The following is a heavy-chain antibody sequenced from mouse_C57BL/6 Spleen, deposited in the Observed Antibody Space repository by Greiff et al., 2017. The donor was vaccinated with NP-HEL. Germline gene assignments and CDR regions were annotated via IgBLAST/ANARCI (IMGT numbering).Heavy chain of an antibody. CDR2: ISSGGSYT. Sequence: EVKLMDSGGDLVKPGGSLKLSCAASGFTFSSYGMSWVRQTPDKRLEWVATISSGGSYTYYPDSVKGRFTISRDNAKNTLYLQMSSLKSEDTAMYYCARHGKGYFDYWGQGTTLTVSS. J-gene: IGHJ2*01. CDR3: ARHGKGYFDY. D-gene: IGHD4-1*01. CDR1: GFTFSSYG. V-gene: IGHV5-6*01.